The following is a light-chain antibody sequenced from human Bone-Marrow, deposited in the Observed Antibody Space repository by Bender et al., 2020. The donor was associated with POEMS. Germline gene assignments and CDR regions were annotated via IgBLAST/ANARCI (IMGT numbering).Light chain of an antibody. CDR2: DVS. Sequence: QSALTQPASVSGSPGQSITISCTGTSNDIGGYIYVSWYQQHPGKAPKLIIYDVSNRPSAASPRFSGSKSGNTASLTISGLQAEDEADYFCCSYTSTYTRVFGGGTKLTVL. CDR1: SNDIGGYIY. J-gene: IGLJ2*01. CDR3: CSYTSTYTRV. V-gene: IGLV2-14*03.